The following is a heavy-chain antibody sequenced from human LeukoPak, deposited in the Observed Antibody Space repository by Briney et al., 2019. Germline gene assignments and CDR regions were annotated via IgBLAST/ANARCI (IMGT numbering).Heavy chain of an antibody. CDR1: GYTFTDYY. D-gene: IGHD6-19*01. CDR3: ARAAGYSSGWHIDY. J-gene: IGHJ4*02. Sequence: GASVKVSCKASGYTFTDYYMHWVRQAPGQGLEWMGCINTYSGGTNNAQNFQGRVTMTRDTSIGTAYMELSRLRTDDTAVYYCARAAGYSSGWHIDYWGQGTLVTASS. CDR2: INTYSGGT. V-gene: IGHV1-2*02.